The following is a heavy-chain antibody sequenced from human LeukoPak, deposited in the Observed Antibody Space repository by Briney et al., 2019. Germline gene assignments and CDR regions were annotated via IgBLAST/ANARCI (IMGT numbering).Heavy chain of an antibody. J-gene: IGHJ5*02. Sequence: SQTLSLTCAVSGGSISSGGYSWSWIRQPPGKGLEWIGYIYHSGSTYYNPSLKSRVTISVDRSKNQFSLKLSSVTAADTAVYYCARFLNYYDSSGYSNWFDPWGQGTLVTVSS. CDR1: GGSISSGGYS. V-gene: IGHV4-30-2*01. CDR3: ARFLNYYDSSGYSNWFDP. CDR2: IYHSGST. D-gene: IGHD3-22*01.